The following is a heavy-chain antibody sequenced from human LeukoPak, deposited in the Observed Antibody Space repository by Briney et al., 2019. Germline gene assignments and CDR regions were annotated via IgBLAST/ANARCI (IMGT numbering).Heavy chain of an antibody. Sequence: PGGSLRLSCAASGFSFSNYAMSWVRQAPGKGLEWVSAISGSGGSTYYADSVKGRFTISRDNSKNTLYLQMNSLRAEDTAVYYCAKGPPGYSSSWYTPLDYWGQGTLVTVP. CDR1: GFSFSNYA. V-gene: IGHV3-23*01. J-gene: IGHJ4*02. CDR2: ISGSGGST. CDR3: AKGPPGYSSSWYTPLDY. D-gene: IGHD6-13*01.